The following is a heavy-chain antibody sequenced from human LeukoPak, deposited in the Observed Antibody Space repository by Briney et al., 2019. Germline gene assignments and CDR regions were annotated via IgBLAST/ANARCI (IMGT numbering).Heavy chain of an antibody. CDR3: AKEGESSGCYVILCFFDY. V-gene: IGHV3-23*01. D-gene: IGHD6-19*01. Sequence: GGSLRLSCAASGFAFNNYAMSWVRQAPGRGLEWVSSIGGSGGSTYYADSVRGRFTMSRDNSKNTLYLQMNSLRAEDTAVYFCAKEGESSGCYVILCFFDYWGQGTLVTVSS. CDR2: IGGSGGST. J-gene: IGHJ4*02. CDR1: GFAFNNYA.